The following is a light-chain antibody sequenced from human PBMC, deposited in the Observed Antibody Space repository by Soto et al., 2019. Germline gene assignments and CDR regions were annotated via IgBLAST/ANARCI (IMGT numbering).Light chain of an antibody. V-gene: IGKV1-5*01. CDR1: QSITTW. Sequence: DIQMTQSPSTLPASVGDRVTITCRASQSITTWLAWYQQRPGKAPKLLIYDVSSLQSGVPARFSGSGSGTEFTLTISSLQSEDFAVYYCQHYNNWPPWTFGQGTKVDIK. CDR3: QHYNNWPPWT. J-gene: IGKJ1*01. CDR2: DVS.